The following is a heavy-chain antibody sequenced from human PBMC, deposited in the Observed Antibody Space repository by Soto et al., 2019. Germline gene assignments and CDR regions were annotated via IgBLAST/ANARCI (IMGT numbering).Heavy chain of an antibody. V-gene: IGHV4-4*02. CDR2: ISRSGTT. D-gene: IGHD2-21*02. CDR3: TKRGDCPGDCNLNYYDS. CDR1: SASINSPNW. J-gene: IGHJ4*02. Sequence: QVQLQESGPGLVKPSETLSLKCAVSSASINSPNWWTWVRQPPGKGLEWIGEISRSGTTNYNPSLKSRATVSADTSKNQFFLRLTSMTAADTAIYYCTKRGDCPGDCNLNYYDSWGQGIQVTVSS.